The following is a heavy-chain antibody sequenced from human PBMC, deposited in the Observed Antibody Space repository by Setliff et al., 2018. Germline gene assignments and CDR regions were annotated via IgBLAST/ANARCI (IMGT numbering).Heavy chain of an antibody. J-gene: IGHJ1*01. CDR2: IYTSWST. CDR1: GGSISGTYYY. D-gene: IGHD1-1*01. V-gene: IGHV4-61*09. CDR3: VRERYSEYFQD. Sequence: SETLSLTCTVSGGSISGTYYYWSWIRQPAGKGLEWIGQIYTSWSTNYNPSLKSRVTISLDTSKNQLSLTLSSVTAADTAVYYCVRERYSEYFQDWGRGTLVTVSS.